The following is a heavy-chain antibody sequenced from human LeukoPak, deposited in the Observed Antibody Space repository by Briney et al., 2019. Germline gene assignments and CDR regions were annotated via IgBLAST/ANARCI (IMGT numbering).Heavy chain of an antibody. CDR3: AREVVATSTIDY. CDR2: IYYSGST. Sequence: PSETLSLTCAVYGGSFSGYYWSWIRQPPGKGLEWIGYIYYSGSTNYNPSLKSRVTISVDTSKNQFSLKLSSVTAADTAVYYCAREVVATSTIDYWGQGTLVTVSS. CDR1: GGSFSGYY. J-gene: IGHJ4*02. V-gene: IGHV4-59*01. D-gene: IGHD5-12*01.